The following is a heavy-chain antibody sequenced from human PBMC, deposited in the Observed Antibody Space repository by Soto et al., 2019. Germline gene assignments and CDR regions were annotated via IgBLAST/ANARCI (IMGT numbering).Heavy chain of an antibody. D-gene: IGHD6-13*01. J-gene: IGHJ6*02. CDR1: GGSISSYY. V-gene: IGHV4-59*08. CDR3: ARRIAAAGTEGYYYYGMDV. CDR2: IYYSGST. Sequence: SETLSLTCTVSGGSISSYYWSWIRQPPGKGLEWIGYIYYSGSTNYNPSLKSRVTISVDTSKNQFSLKLSSVTAADTAVYYCARRIAAAGTEGYYYYGMDVWGQGTTVTVFS.